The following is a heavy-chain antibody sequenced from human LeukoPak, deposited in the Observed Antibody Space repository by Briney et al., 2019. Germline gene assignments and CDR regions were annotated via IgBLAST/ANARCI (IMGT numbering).Heavy chain of an antibody. D-gene: IGHD3-10*01. CDR1: GYTFTSYG. CDR2: ISAYNGNT. CDR3: ARDDREYPYYYGSGSYYTRYYYYYMDV. Sequence: ASVKVSCKASGYTFTSYGISWVRQAPGQGLEWMGWISAYNGNTNYAQKLQGRVTMTTDTSTSTAYMELRSLRSDDTAVYYCARDDREYPYYYGSGSYYTRYYYYYMDVWGKGTTVTVSS. J-gene: IGHJ6*03. V-gene: IGHV1-18*01.